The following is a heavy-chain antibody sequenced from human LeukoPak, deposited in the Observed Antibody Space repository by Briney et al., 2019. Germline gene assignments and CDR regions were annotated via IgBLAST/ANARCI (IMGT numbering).Heavy chain of an antibody. J-gene: IGHJ6*02. CDR2: ISGSSHST. V-gene: IGHV3-23*01. D-gene: IGHD2-15*01. CDR3: AKECSGGSCYSAGQSYYYGMDV. Sequence: GGSVRLSCAASGFTFSSYAMSWVRQAPGKGLEWVSAISGSSHSTYYADSVRGRFTISRDNSKNTLYLHMSSLRAEDTAAYYCAKECSGGSCYSAGQSYYYGMDVWGQGTTVTVSS. CDR1: GFTFSSYA.